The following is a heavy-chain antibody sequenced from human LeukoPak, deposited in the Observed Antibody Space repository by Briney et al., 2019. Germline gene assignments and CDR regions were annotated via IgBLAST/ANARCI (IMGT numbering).Heavy chain of an antibody. J-gene: IGHJ6*02. D-gene: IGHD3-10*01. V-gene: IGHV3-33*01. CDR3: ARQLATMVRGVLYYYGMDV. Sequence: GGSLRLSCAASGFTFSSYGMHWVRQAPGKGLEWVAVIWYDGSNKYYADSVKGRFTISRDNSKNTLYLQMNSLRAEDTAVYYCARQLATMVRGVLYYYGMDVWGQGTTVTVSS. CDR2: IWYDGSNK. CDR1: GFTFSSYG.